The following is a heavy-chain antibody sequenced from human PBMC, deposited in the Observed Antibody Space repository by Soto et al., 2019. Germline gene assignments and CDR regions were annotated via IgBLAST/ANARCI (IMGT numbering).Heavy chain of an antibody. CDR2: IHPGDSDT. CDR1: GFSFSRYT. D-gene: IGHD4-17*01. Sequence: PGESLKISCVGSGFSFSRYTVGWVRQVPGKGLEWMGVIHPGDSDTIYSPSFQGQVTISADKSISTAYLQWSSLKASDTAMYYCTLSYGGSYYYYYGMDFWGQGTTVTVSS. V-gene: IGHV5-51*01. CDR3: TLSYGGSYYYYYGMDF. J-gene: IGHJ6*02.